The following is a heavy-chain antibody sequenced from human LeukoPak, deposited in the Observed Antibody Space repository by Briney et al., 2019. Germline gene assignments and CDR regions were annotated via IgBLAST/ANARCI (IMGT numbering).Heavy chain of an antibody. CDR1: GFTFSSYW. J-gene: IGHJ5*02. CDR3: ASDRSGGSCYECWFDP. D-gene: IGHD2-15*01. CDR2: IKQDGSEK. Sequence: GGSLRLSCAASGFTFSSYWMSWVRQAPGKGREWVANIKQDGSEKYYVDSVKGRFTISRDNSKNSLYLQMNSLRAEDTAVYYCASDRSGGSCYECWFDPWGQGTLVTVSS. V-gene: IGHV3-7*01.